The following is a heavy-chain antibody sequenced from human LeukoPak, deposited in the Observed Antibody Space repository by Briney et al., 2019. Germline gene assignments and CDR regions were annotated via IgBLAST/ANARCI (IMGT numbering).Heavy chain of an antibody. CDR1: GYTFTGYY. D-gene: IGHD2-15*01. Sequence: GASVKVSCKASGYTFTGYYMHWVRQAPGQGLEWMGWINPNSGGTNYAQKFQGRVTMTRDTSISTAYMELSRLRSDDTAVYYSARDMGDCSGGSCYGLIDYWGQGTLVTVSS. V-gene: IGHV1-2*02. CDR3: ARDMGDCSGGSCYGLIDY. CDR2: INPNSGGT. J-gene: IGHJ4*02.